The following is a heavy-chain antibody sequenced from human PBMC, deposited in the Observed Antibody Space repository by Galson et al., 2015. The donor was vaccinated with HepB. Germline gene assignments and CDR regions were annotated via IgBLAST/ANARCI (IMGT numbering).Heavy chain of an antibody. V-gene: IGHV1-18*01. J-gene: IGHJ4*02. D-gene: IGHD6-13*01. CDR3: ARMRVSSSWYERVPVGD. CDR2: ISAYNGNT. CDR1: GYTFTSYG. Sequence: QSGAEVKKPGASVKVSCKASGYTFTSYGISWVRQAPGQGLEWMGWISAYNGNTNYAQKLQGRVTMTTDTSTSTAYMELRSLRSDDTAVYYCARMRVSSSWYERVPVGDWGQGTLVTVSS.